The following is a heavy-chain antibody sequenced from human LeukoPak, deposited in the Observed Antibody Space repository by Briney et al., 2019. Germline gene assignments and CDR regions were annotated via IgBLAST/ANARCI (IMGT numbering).Heavy chain of an antibody. D-gene: IGHD4-23*01. J-gene: IGHJ4*02. CDR3: ARGIRLTSVVEYLF. Sequence: GGSLRLSCAASGFTSSDYYMSWIRQAPGKELEWVSYISDSSGYTNYADSVKGRFTISRDNAKNSLYLQMNSLRAEDTAVYYCARGIRLTSVVEYLFWGQGTLVTVSS. CDR1: GFTSSDYY. V-gene: IGHV3-11*06. CDR2: ISDSSGYT.